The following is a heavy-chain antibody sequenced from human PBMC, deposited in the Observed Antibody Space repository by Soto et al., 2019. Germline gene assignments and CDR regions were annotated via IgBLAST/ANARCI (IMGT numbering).Heavy chain of an antibody. CDR3: AKDSRWAGITMVRGTSPVGY. D-gene: IGHD3-10*01. J-gene: IGHJ4*02. CDR2: ISGSGGST. V-gene: IGHV3-23*01. Sequence: PGGSLRLSCAASGFNFNTYSMTWVRQAPGQGLEWVSAISGSGGSTYYADYVKGRFTISRDNSKNTLYLQMNSLRAEDTAVYYFAKDSRWAGITMVRGTSPVGYWGQGTLVTVSS. CDR1: GFNFNTYS.